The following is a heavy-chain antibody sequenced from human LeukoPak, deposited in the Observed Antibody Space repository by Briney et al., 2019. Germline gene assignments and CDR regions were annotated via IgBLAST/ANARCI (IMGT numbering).Heavy chain of an antibody. CDR1: GFTFSTCS. J-gene: IGHJ4*02. Sequence: GGSLRLSCAASGFTFSTCSMMWVRQAPGKALEWVSSISGSSYHIYYADSVKGRFTISRDNANNLLYLQMNSLRAEDTAVYYCASGTIVGARGADNWGQGTLVTVSS. V-gene: IGHV3-21*01. CDR3: ASGTIVGARGADN. CDR2: ISGSSYHI. D-gene: IGHD1-26*01.